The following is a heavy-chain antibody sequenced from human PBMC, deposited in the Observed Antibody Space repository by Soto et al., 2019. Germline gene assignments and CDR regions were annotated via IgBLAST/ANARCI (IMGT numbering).Heavy chain of an antibody. CDR1: GFALSDSA. CDR3: TRVSGPEVYWFDS. V-gene: IGHV3-73*02. J-gene: IGHJ5*01. D-gene: IGHD1-1*01. CDR2: IKTRADNYAT. Sequence: EVQLVESGGGLVQPGGALKISCAASGFALSDSAVHWVRQAPGKGLEWVGRIKTRADNYATVLAASVRGRFTIFRDDSSNTAFLQMTSLRSEDTAVYFCTRVSGPEVYWFDSWGQGTLVTVSS.